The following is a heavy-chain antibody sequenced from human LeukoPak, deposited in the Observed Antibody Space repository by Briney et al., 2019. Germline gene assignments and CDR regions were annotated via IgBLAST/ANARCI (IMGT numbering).Heavy chain of an antibody. CDR2: ISAYNGNT. Sequence: ASVKVSCKVSGYTVSELSIYWVRQAPGQGLEWMGWISAYNGNTNYAQKLQGRVTMTTDTSTSTAYMELRSLRSDDTAVYYCARGIYGSGSHDGHYFDYWGQGTLVTVSS. V-gene: IGHV1-18*01. D-gene: IGHD3-10*01. CDR3: ARGIYGSGSHDGHYFDY. CDR1: GYTVSELS. J-gene: IGHJ4*02.